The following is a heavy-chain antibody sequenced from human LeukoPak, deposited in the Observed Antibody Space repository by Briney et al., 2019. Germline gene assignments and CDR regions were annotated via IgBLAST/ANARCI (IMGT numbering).Heavy chain of an antibody. CDR2: IKQDGSEK. CDR3: AIVSYYPHDAFDI. Sequence: GGSLRLSCAASGFTFSSYWMNWVRQAPGKGLEWVAKIKQDGSEKYYVDSVKGRFTISRDNAKNSLYLQMNSLRAEDTALYYCAIVSYYPHDAFDIWGQGTMVTVSS. V-gene: IGHV3-7*01. CDR1: GFTFSSYW. D-gene: IGHD1-26*01. J-gene: IGHJ3*02.